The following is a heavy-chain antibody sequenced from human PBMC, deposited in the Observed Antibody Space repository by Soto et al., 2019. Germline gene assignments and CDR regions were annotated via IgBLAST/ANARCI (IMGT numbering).Heavy chain of an antibody. D-gene: IGHD2-15*01. CDR3: ARDRVVVAAEFDY. Sequence: GGSLRLSCAAPGFTFSSYSMNWVRQAPGKGLEWVSSISSGSSYIYYADSVKGRFTISRDNAKNSLYLQMNSLRAEDTAVYYCARDRVVVAAEFDYWGQGT. CDR2: ISSGSSYI. J-gene: IGHJ4*02. CDR1: GFTFSSYS. V-gene: IGHV3-21*01.